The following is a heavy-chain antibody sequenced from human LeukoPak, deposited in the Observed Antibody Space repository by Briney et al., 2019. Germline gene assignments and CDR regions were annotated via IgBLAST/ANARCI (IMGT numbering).Heavy chain of an antibody. V-gene: IGHV3-48*02. Sequence: GGSLRLSCAASGFSFNNYNMNWVRQAPGQGRAWVSYISISGNTIYYADSVKGRFIISRDIAKNSLYLQMDRLRDEDTAVYSCAREINFPGKRAFNIWGQGTMVTVSS. CDR2: ISISGNTI. J-gene: IGHJ3*02. CDR3: AREINFPGKRAFNI. CDR1: GFSFNNYN. D-gene: IGHD5-24*01.